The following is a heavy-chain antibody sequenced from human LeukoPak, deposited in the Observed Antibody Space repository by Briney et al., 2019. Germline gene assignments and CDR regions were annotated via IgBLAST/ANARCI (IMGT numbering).Heavy chain of an antibody. Sequence: PLASVKVSCKASGYTLTSYGISWVRQAPGQGLEWMGWISAYNGNTNYAQKLQGRVTMTTDTSTSTAYMELRSLRSEDMAVYYCARGTQGVVRGSIGYWGQGTLVTVSS. CDR3: ARGTQGVVRGSIGY. V-gene: IGHV1-18*03. CDR2: ISAYNGNT. D-gene: IGHD3-10*01. J-gene: IGHJ4*02. CDR1: GYTLTSYG.